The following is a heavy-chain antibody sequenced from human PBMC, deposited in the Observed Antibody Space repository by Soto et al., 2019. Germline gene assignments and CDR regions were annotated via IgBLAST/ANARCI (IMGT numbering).Heavy chain of an antibody. J-gene: IGHJ4*02. CDR1: GGSVSSASYY. D-gene: IGHD4-17*01. CDR3: ASGYDYGDLDY. Sequence: PSETLSLTCTVSGGSVSSASYYWSWIRQPPGKGLEWIGYIHYSGSTNYNHSLKSRVTISVDTSKNQFSLKLSSVTAADTAVYYCASGYDYGDLDYWGQGTLVTVSS. CDR2: IHYSGST. V-gene: IGHV4-61*01.